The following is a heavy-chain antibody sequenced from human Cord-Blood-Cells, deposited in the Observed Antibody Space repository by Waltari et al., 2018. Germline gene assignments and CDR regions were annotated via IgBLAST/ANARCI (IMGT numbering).Heavy chain of an antibody. V-gene: IGHV4-34*01. CDR2: INHSGST. J-gene: IGHJ4*02. Sequence: QVQLQQWGAGLLKPSETLSLTCAVYGGSFSGYYWSWIRQPPGKGLEWIGEINHSGSTNYNPSLKSRVTISVDTSKNQFSLKLSSVTAADTAVYYCARERFLDYWGQGTLVTVSS. CDR1: GGSFSGYY. D-gene: IGHD3-3*01. CDR3: ARERFLDY.